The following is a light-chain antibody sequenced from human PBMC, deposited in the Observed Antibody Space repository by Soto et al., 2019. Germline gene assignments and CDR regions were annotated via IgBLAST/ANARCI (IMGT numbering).Light chain of an antibody. Sequence: EIVLTQSPGTLSLSPGERATLSCRASQSVSSTYLAWYQQTPGQAPRLLIYGGSSRATGIPDRFSGSGSGTDFTIAISRLEPEDFAVYYCQQYDTSPSTFGQGTKVQIK. CDR3: QQYDTSPST. V-gene: IGKV3-20*01. J-gene: IGKJ2*02. CDR2: GGS. CDR1: QSVSSTY.